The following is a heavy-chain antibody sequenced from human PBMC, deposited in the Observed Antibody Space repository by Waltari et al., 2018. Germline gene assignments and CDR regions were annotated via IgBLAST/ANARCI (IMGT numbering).Heavy chain of an antibody. CDR2: IYYSGST. J-gene: IGHJ2*01. CDR1: GASISSPY. Sequence: QVQLQESGPGLVKPSETLSLTGPVSGASISSPYWTWIRPPPGKGLEWIGYIYYSGSTNYNPSLKSRVTISVDTSKNQFSLKLSSVTAADTAVYYCARVRYHPSRQGWYFDLWGRGTLVTVSS. V-gene: IGHV4-59*11. D-gene: IGHD1-26*01. CDR3: ARVRYHPSRQGWYFDL.